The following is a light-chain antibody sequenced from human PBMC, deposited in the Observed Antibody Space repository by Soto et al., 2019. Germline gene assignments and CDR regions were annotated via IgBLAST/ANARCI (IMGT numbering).Light chain of an antibody. J-gene: IGLJ2*01. V-gene: IGLV2-14*01. CDR1: SSDVGTYND. Sequence: QSALTQPASVSGSPGQSITISCTGTSSDVGTYNDVSWYQQHPGKAPKLMIYDVSNRPSGVSNRFSGSKSGNTASLTISGLQAEVEADYYCSSHTGSTVVFGGGTKLTVL. CDR3: SSHTGSTVV. CDR2: DVS.